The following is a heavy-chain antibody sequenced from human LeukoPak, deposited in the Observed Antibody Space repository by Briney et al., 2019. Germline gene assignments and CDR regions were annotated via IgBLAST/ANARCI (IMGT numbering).Heavy chain of an antibody. CDR3: ARHVSGRYYYDSSGYYEGQIDY. D-gene: IGHD3-22*01. CDR1: GGSISSGGYS. Sequence: SETLSLTCAVSGGSISSGGYSWSWIRQPPGKGLEWIGYIYYSGSTYYNPSLKSRVTISVDTSKNQFSLKLSSVTAADTAVYYCARHVSGRYYYDSSGYYEGQIDYWGQGTLVTVSS. CDR2: IYYSGST. V-gene: IGHV4-30-2*03. J-gene: IGHJ4*02.